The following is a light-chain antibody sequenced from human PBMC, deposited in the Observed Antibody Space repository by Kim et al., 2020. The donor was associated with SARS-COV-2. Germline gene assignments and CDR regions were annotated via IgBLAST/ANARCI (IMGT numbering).Light chain of an antibody. CDR1: SNNVGYQG. CDR3: SAWDTNLSAWV. Sequence: RQTATLTCTGNSNNVGYQGATWLQQHQGHPPQPLFDRNNNRPSGISERFSASRSGNTASLTITGLQPEDGADYFCSAWDTNLSAWVFGGGTQLTVL. V-gene: IGLV10-54*04. J-gene: IGLJ3*02. CDR2: RNN.